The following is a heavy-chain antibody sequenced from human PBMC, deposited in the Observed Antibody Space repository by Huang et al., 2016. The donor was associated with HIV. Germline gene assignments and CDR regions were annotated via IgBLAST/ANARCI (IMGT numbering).Heavy chain of an antibody. CDR3: ARARGYYDSSVSYYFDY. Sequence: QVQLVQSGAEVKKPGSSVTVSCKASGGTFSSYAISWVRQAPGQGRECMGGIIPIFGTANSAQKFQGRVTITADESTSTAYMELSSLRSEDTAVYYCARARGYYDSSVSYYFDYWGQGTLVTVSS. CDR1: GGTFSSYA. CDR2: IIPIFGTA. J-gene: IGHJ4*02. V-gene: IGHV1-69*13. D-gene: IGHD3-22*01.